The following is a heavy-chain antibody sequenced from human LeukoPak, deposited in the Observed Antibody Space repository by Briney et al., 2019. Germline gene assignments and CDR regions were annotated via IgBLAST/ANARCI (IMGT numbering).Heavy chain of an antibody. CDR2: INHSGST. CDR3: ARGQITIFGVALSGFDY. D-gene: IGHD3-3*01. Sequence: PSETLSLTCAVYGGSFSGYYWSWIRQPPGKGLKWIGEINHSGSTNYNPSLKSRVTISVDTSKNQFSLKLSSVTAADTAVYYCARGQITIFGVALSGFDYWGQGTLVTVSS. V-gene: IGHV4-34*01. J-gene: IGHJ4*02. CDR1: GGSFSGYY.